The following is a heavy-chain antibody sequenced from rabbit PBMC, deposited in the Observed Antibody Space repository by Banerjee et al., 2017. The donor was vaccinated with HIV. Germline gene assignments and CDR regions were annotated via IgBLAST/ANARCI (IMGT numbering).Heavy chain of an antibody. J-gene: IGHJ4*01. CDR3: ARAGIYTDYGLNL. CDR1: GFSFSNKYV. Sequence: QSLEESGGGLVKPGGTLTLTCKDSGFSFSNKYVMCWVRQAPGKGLEWIACIAPTSGNTCYASWVNGRFTISRSTSLNTVDLKMTSLTAADTATYFCARAGIYTDYGLNLWGQGTLVTVS. V-gene: IGHV1S43*01. D-gene: IGHD2-1*01. CDR2: IAPTSGNT.